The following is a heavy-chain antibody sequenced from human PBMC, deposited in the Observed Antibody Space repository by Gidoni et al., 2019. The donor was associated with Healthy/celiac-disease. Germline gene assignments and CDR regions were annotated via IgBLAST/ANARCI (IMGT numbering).Heavy chain of an antibody. CDR3: ARAGGLLDFWSGMGFDY. J-gene: IGHJ4*02. CDR1: GFTFSSYD. D-gene: IGHD3-3*01. CDR2: IGTAGDT. Sequence: EVQLVESGGGLVQPGGSLRLSCAASGFTFSSYDMHWVRQATGKGLEWVSAIGTAGDTYYPGSVKGRFTISRENAKNSLYLQMNSLRAGDTAVYYCARAGGLLDFWSGMGFDYWGQGTLVTVSS. V-gene: IGHV3-13*01.